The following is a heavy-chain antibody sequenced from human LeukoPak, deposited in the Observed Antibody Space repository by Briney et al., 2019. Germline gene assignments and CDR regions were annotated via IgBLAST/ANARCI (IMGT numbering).Heavy chain of an antibody. Sequence: GGSLRLSCVVSGLTCTGFSMTWVRQAPGKGLQWVSSISSSSDYIFYADSVKGRFTISRDNAKNSLYLQMNSLRAEDTAVYYCTRGTDGLWDFWGQGTLVTVSS. D-gene: IGHD2-8*01. CDR3: TRGTDGLWDF. CDR2: ISSSSDYI. CDR1: GLTCTGFS. V-gene: IGHV3-21*01. J-gene: IGHJ4*02.